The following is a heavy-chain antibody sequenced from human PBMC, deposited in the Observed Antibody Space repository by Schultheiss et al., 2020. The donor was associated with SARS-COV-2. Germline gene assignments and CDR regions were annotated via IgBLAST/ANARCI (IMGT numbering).Heavy chain of an antibody. CDR2: ISYDGSNK. CDR1: GFTFSSYA. Sequence: GGSLRLSCAASGFTFSSYAMHWVRQAPGKGLEWVAVISYDGSNKYYADSVKGRFTISRDNAKNLLYLQMNSLRAEDTAVYYCARPGVAAIDYWGQGTLVTVSS. D-gene: IGHD6-19*01. CDR3: ARPGVAAIDY. V-gene: IGHV3-30*07. J-gene: IGHJ4*02.